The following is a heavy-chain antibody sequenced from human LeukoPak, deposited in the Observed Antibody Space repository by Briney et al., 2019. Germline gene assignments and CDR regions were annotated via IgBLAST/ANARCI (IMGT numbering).Heavy chain of an antibody. J-gene: IGHJ4*02. CDR1: GGSISSSNYY. CDR2: IHYSGST. V-gene: IGHV4-39*01. D-gene: IGHD3-10*01. CDR3: TRHFGSGRDDY. Sequence: PSETLSLTCTVSGGSISSSNYYWGWIRQPPGKGLERIGSIHYSGSTYYNPSLKSRVTVSVDTSKNQFTVNLSSVTAADTAVYYCTRHFGSGRDDYWGQGTLVTVSS.